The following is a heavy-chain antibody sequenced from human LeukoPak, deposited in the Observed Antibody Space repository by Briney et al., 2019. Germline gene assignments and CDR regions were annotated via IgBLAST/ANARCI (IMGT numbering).Heavy chain of an antibody. CDR1: GYTFTGYY. Sequence: ASVKVSCKASGYTFTGYYMHWVRQAPGQGLEWMGWINPNSGGTNYAQKFQGRVTMTRDTSISTAYMELSRLRSDDTAVYYCARDRVTMVRGVMVQWCNWFDPWGQGTLVTVSS. J-gene: IGHJ5*02. CDR2: INPNSGGT. D-gene: IGHD3-10*01. CDR3: ARDRVTMVRGVMVQWCNWFDP. V-gene: IGHV1-2*02.